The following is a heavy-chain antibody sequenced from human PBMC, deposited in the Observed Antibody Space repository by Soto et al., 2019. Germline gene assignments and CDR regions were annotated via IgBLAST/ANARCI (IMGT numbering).Heavy chain of an antibody. CDR3: AREQRHNSLGGRFGMDV. CDR1: GFIFSDFS. Sequence: EVQLVESGGGLVKPGGTLRLSCAVSGFIFSDFSMNWVRQAPGKGLEWVASIGSSGGNSFYADSEKGRFIISRDNAKTALVLQINSLRAEDTAVYSCAREQRHNSLGGRFGMDVWCQGTTVTVSS. V-gene: IGHV3-21*01. CDR2: IGSSGGNS. D-gene: IGHD1-1*01. J-gene: IGHJ6*02.